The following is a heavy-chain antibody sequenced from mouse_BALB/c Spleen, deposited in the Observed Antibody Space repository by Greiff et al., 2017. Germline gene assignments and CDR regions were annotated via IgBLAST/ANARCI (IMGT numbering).Heavy chain of an antibody. Sequence: EVMLVESGGGLVKPGGSLKLSCAASGFTFSDYYMYWVRQTPEKRLEWVATISDGGSYTYYPDSVKGRFTISRDNAKNNLYLQMSSLKSEDTAMYYCARDKVLDYWGQGTTLTVSS. CDR1: GFTFSDYY. CDR2: ISDGGSYT. V-gene: IGHV5-4*02. CDR3: ARDKVLDY. J-gene: IGHJ2*01.